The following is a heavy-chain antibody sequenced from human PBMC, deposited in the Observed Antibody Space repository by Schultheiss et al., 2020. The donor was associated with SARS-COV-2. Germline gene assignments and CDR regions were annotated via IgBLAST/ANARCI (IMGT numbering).Heavy chain of an antibody. V-gene: IGHV5-51*01. CDR2: IYPGDSDT. CDR3: ARPSSRVRSYYGLDV. CDR1: GYSFTSYW. J-gene: IGHJ6*02. Sequence: GESLKISCKGSGYSFTSYWIGWVRQMPGKGLEWMGIIYPGDSDTRYSPSFQGQVTISADKSTSTAYLQWSSLKASDTAIYYCARPSSRVRSYYGLDVWGQGTTVTVSS. D-gene: IGHD2-2*01.